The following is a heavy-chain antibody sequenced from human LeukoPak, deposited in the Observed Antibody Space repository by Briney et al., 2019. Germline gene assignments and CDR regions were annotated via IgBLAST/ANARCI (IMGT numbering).Heavy chain of an antibody. J-gene: IGHJ6*03. D-gene: IGHD6-19*01. Sequence: ASVKVSCKVSGYTLTELSMHWVRQAPGKGLGWMGGFDPEDGETIYAQKFQGRVTMTEDTSTDTAYMELSSLRSEDTAVYYCATAGTAVAHQLNIYYYYYYMDVWGKGTTVTISS. CDR3: ATAGTAVAHQLNIYYYYYYMDV. CDR1: GYTLTELS. V-gene: IGHV1-24*01. CDR2: FDPEDGET.